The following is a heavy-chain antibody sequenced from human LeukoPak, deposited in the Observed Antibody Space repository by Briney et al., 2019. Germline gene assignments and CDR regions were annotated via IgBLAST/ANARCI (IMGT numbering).Heavy chain of an antibody. CDR3: VGLSGSWVSDY. CDR2: IYYSGST. V-gene: IGHV4-59*01. D-gene: IGHD1-26*01. J-gene: IGHJ4*02. Sequence: SETLSLTCTVSGGSISSYYWSWIRQPPGKGLEWIGYIYYSGSTNYNPSLKSRVTIPVGTSKNQFSLKLSSVTAADTAVYYCVGLSGSWVSDYWGQGTLVTVSS. CDR1: GGSISSYY.